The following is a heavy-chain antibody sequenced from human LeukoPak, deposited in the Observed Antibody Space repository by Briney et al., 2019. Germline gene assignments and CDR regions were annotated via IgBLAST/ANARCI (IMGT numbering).Heavy chain of an antibody. J-gene: IGHJ4*02. CDR3: ARDLRRYCTNGVCSIGY. CDR1: GGTFNSYA. Sequence: ASVKVSCTASGGTFNSYAISWVRQAPGQGLEWMGGIIPIFGTANYAQMFQGRVTITADESTSTAYMELSSLTSEDTAVYYCARDLRRYCTNGVCSIGYWGQGTLVTVSS. D-gene: IGHD2-8*01. CDR2: IIPIFGTA. V-gene: IGHV1-69*01.